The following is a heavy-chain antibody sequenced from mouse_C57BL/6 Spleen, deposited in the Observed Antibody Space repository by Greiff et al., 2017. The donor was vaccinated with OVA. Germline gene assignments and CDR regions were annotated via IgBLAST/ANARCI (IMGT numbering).Heavy chain of an antibody. Sequence: QVQLQQPGAELVKPGASVKMSCKASGYTFTSYWITWVKQRPGQGLEWIGDIYPGSGSTNYNEKFKSKATLTVDTSSSTAYMQLSSLTSEDSAVNSCAREGYDLAWFAYWGQGTLVTVSA. CDR2: IYPGSGST. CDR3: AREGYDLAWFAY. V-gene: IGHV1-55*01. CDR1: GYTFTSYW. J-gene: IGHJ3*01. D-gene: IGHD2-10*02.